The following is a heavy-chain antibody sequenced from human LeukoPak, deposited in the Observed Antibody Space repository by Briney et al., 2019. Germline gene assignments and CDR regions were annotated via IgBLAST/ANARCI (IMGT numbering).Heavy chain of an antibody. CDR1: GFTFSSYA. V-gene: IGHV3-30-3*01. CDR2: ISYDGSNK. J-gene: IGHJ4*02. Sequence: GRSLRLSCAASGFTFSSYAMHWVRQAPGKGLEWVAVISYDGSNKYYADSVKGRFTISRDNSKNTLFLQVNSLRAEDTAVYYCAKDDSSGVICDYWGQGALVTVSS. CDR3: AKDDSSGVICDY. D-gene: IGHD3-22*01.